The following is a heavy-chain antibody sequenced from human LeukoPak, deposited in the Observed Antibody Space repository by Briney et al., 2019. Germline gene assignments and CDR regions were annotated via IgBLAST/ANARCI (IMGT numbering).Heavy chain of an antibody. CDR2: IIPIFGTA. CDR3: ANPLQDSSSWVLGY. CDR1: GGTFSSYA. V-gene: IGHV1-69*05. J-gene: IGHJ4*02. Sequence: GASVKVSCKASGGTFSSYAISWVRQAPGQGLEWMGGIIPIFGTANYAQKFQGRVTITTDESTSTAYMELSSLRSEDTAVYYCANPLQDSSSWVLGYWGQGTLVTVSS. D-gene: IGHD6-13*01.